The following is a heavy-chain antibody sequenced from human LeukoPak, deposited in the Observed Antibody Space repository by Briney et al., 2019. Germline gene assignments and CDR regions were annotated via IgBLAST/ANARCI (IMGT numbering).Heavy chain of an antibody. CDR1: GYPFITYP. V-gene: IGHV1-46*01. CDR3: ARLGYCGSTTCQ. Sequence: ASVKASCKASGYPFITYPMHWVRQAPGQGLEWMGIINPSGGSTNYAQKFQGRVTMTRDTSTSTVYMELSSLRSEDTAVYYCARLGYCGSTTCQWGQGTVVTVSS. D-gene: IGHD2-2*01. CDR2: INPSGGST. J-gene: IGHJ4*02.